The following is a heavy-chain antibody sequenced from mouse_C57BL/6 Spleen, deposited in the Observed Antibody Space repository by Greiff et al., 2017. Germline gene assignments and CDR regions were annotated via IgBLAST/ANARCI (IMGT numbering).Heavy chain of an antibody. CDR1: GYAFSSSW. J-gene: IGHJ1*03. V-gene: IGHV1-82*01. CDR3: ARRRGATVVATGWYFDV. D-gene: IGHD1-1*01. CDR2: IYPGDGDT. Sequence: VQLQQSGPELVKPGASVKISCKASGYAFSSSWMNWVKQRPGKGLEWIGRIYPGDGDTNYNGKFKGKATLTADKSSSTADMQLSSLTSEDSAVYFCARRRGATVVATGWYFDVWGTGTTVTVSS.